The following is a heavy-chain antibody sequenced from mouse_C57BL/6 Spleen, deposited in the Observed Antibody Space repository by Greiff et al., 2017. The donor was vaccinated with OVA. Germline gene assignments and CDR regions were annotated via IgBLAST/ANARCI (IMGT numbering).Heavy chain of an antibody. D-gene: IGHD1-1*01. Sequence: QVQLQQSGAELVRPGASVTLSCKASGYTFTDYEMHWVKQTPVHGLEWIGAIDPETGGTAYNQKFKGKAILTADKSSSTAYMELRSLTSEDSAVYYCTRGRYYGSSPYWYFDVWGTGTTVTVSS. CDR1: GYTFTDYE. CDR3: TRGRYYGSSPYWYFDV. CDR2: IDPETGGT. J-gene: IGHJ1*03. V-gene: IGHV1-15*01.